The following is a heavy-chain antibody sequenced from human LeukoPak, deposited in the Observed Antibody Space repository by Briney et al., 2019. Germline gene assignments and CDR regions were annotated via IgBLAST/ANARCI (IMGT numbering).Heavy chain of an antibody. CDR3: ASGLDYGGNQFDY. J-gene: IGHJ4*02. D-gene: IGHD4-23*01. CDR1: GYTFTSYG. CDR2: ISAYNGNT. V-gene: IGHV1-18*01. Sequence: ASVKVSCKASGYTFTSYGISWVRQAPGQGLEWMGWISAYNGNTNYAQKLQGRVTITTDTSTSTAYMELRGLRSDDTAVYYCASGLDYGGNQFDYWGQGTLVTVSS.